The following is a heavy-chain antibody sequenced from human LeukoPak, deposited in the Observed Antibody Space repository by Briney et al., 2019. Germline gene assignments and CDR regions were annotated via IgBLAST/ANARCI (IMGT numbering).Heavy chain of an antibody. V-gene: IGHV3-23*01. Sequence: GGSLRLSCAASGFTFSSYAMSWVRQAPGKGLEWVSAISGSGGSTYYADSVKGRFTISRDNSKNTLYLQMNSLRAEDTAVYYCAMERYYYDSSGYYLQYFQHWGQGTLVTVSS. CDR3: AMERYYYDSSGYYLQYFQH. CDR1: GFTFSSYA. D-gene: IGHD3-22*01. J-gene: IGHJ1*01. CDR2: ISGSGGST.